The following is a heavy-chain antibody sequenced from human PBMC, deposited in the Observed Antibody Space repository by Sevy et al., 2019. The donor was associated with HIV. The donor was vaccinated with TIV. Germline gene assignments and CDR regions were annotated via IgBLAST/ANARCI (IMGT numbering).Heavy chain of an antibody. CDR1: GDSVSSNSVA. D-gene: IGHD6-19*01. V-gene: IGHV6-1*01. J-gene: IGHJ4*02. CDR3: ARTTSGWFDY. Sequence: MQSQTLSLTCAISGDSVSSNSVAWNWIRQSPSRGLEWLGRTYYRSTWHNDYAVSVKSRITINPDTSKNQFSLQLNSVTPEDTAVYYCARTTSGWFDYWGQGTPVTVSS. CDR2: TYYRSTWHN.